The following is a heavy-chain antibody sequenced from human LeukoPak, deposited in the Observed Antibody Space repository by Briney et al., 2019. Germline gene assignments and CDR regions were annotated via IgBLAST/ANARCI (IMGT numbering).Heavy chain of an antibody. V-gene: IGHV4-59*01. Sequence: SETLSLTCTVSGGSISSYYWNWIRQPPGKGLEWIGYIYYSGSTNYNPSLKSRVTISVDTSKYQFSLKLSSVTAADTAVYYCAGRLWRRDGYNLSAFDIWGQGTMVTVSS. D-gene: IGHD5-24*01. CDR2: IYYSGST. J-gene: IGHJ3*02. CDR3: AGRLWRRDGYNLSAFDI. CDR1: GGSISSYY.